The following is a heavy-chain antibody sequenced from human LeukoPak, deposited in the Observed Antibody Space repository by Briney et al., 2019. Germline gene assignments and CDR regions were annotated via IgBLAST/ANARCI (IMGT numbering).Heavy chain of an antibody. D-gene: IGHD6-19*01. CDR2: INPNRGGT. CDR3: ARGSSGWYSPVDY. Sequence: ASVKVSCKASGYTFTGYYIHWLRQAPRQGLEWMGWINPNRGGTHYAQNLQGRVTMTRDASVSTAYMELGRLRSDDTVVYYCARGSSGWYSPVDYWGQGTLVTVS. CDR1: GYTFTGYY. V-gene: IGHV1-2*02. J-gene: IGHJ4*02.